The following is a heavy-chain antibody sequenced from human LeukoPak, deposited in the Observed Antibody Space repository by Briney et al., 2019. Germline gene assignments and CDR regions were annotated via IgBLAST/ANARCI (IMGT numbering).Heavy chain of an antibody. CDR3: ARPYYYDSRIDP. V-gene: IGHV4-30-4*01. Sequence: SQTLSLTCTVSGGSISSGDYYWSWIRLPPGKGLEWIAYMYYSGSTYYNPSLKSRVTMSADTSKNQLSLKLSSVTAADTAVYYCARPYYYDSRIDPWGQGILVTVSS. CDR2: MYYSGST. CDR1: GGSISSGDYY. D-gene: IGHD3-22*01. J-gene: IGHJ5*02.